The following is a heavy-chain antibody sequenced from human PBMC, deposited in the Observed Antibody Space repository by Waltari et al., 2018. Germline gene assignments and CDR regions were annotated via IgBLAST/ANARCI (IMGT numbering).Heavy chain of an antibody. V-gene: IGHV3-33*01. CDR2: IWYDGTNT. CDR3: ARGVVVAPPDY. D-gene: IGHD2-15*01. CDR1: GFTLSSYG. J-gene: IGHJ4*02. Sequence: QVHLVESGGGVVQPGRSLRLPCAASGFTLSSYGIHWVRQAPGKGVEWVAVIWYDGTNTYYGDSVKGRFTISRDNSKNTVFLQMNSLRVEDTAVYYCARGVVVAPPDYWGQGTLVTVSS.